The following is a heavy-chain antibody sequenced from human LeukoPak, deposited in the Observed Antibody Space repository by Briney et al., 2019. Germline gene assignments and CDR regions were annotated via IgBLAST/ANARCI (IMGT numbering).Heavy chain of an antibody. CDR1: GFTFSSYN. V-gene: IGHV3-48*02. CDR3: VSGDFDY. J-gene: IGHJ4*02. D-gene: IGHD3-10*01. CDR2: ITSSSSGI. Sequence: GGSLRLSCAASGFTFSSYNMNWVRQAPGKGLEWVSYITSSSSGIYYADSVKGRFTISRDNAKNSLYLQMNSLRDEDTAVYYCVSGDFDYWGQGTLVTVSS.